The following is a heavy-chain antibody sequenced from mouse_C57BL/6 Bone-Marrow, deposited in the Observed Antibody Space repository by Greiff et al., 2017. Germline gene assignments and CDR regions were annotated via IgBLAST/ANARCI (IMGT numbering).Heavy chain of an antibody. CDR3: AYDGYYAMDY. CDR1: GYTFTDYY. J-gene: IGHJ4*01. V-gene: IGHV1-26*01. CDR2: INPNNGGT. Sequence: EVKLQQSGPELVKPGASVKISCKASGYTFTDYYMNWVKQSHGKSLEWIGDINPNNGGTSYNQKFKGKATLTVDKSSSTAYMELRSLTSEDSAVYYCAYDGYYAMDYWGQGTSVTVSS. D-gene: IGHD2-3*01.